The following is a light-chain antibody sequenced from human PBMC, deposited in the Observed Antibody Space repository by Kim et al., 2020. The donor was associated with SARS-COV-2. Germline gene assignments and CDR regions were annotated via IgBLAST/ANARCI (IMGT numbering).Light chain of an antibody. J-gene: IGKJ1*01. V-gene: IGKV3-20*01. Sequence: PGTRATPSCRASQSVSADLAWDQQRPGQAPRLIIYAASTRATGIPDRFSGSGSGTDFTLTISRLEPEDFAVYYCQQYGGTPRTFGQGTKVDIK. CDR1: QSVSAD. CDR3: QQYGGTPRT. CDR2: AAS.